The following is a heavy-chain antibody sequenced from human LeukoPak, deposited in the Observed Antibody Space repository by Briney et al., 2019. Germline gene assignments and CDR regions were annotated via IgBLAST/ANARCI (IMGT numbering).Heavy chain of an antibody. V-gene: IGHV7-4-1*02. CDR3: ARGRETAARLGMGYYYYYYMDV. CDR2: INTNTGNP. D-gene: IGHD6-6*01. J-gene: IGHJ6*03. CDR1: GYTFTSYA. Sequence: GASVKVSCKASGYTFTSYAMNWVRQAPGQGLEWMGWINTNTGNPTYAQGFTGRFVFSLDTSVSTAYLQISSLKAEDTAVYYCARGRETAARLGMGYYYYYYMDVWGKGTTVTVSS.